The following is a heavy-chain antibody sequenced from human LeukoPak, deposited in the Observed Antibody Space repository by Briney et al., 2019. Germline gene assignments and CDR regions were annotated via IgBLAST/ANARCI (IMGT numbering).Heavy chain of an antibody. D-gene: IGHD5-18*01. CDR1: GYTFTTYW. Sequence: GESLKISCKGSGYTFTTYWIGWVRQMPGKGLEGMGIIYPGDSDTRYSPSFQGQVTISADKSISTAYLQWSSLKASDTAMYYCARQDMVTLSEDYWGQGTLVTVSS. CDR2: IYPGDSDT. J-gene: IGHJ4*02. CDR3: ARQDMVTLSEDY. V-gene: IGHV5-51*01.